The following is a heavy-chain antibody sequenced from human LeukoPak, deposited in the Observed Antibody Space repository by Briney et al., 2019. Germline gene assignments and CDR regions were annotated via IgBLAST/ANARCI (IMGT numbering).Heavy chain of an antibody. CDR1: GFILSNHA. CDR3: TKKVMVKRYIDY. Sequence: GGSLRLSCAASGFILSNHAMSWVRQAPGKGLQWIAVSSGSGRTIEYEDSVKGRFTISRDNSKNTLSLQMNSLRVEDTAIYYCTKKVMVKRYIDYWGQGTVVTVSS. J-gene: IGHJ4*02. CDR2: SSGSGRTI. V-gene: IGHV3-23*01. D-gene: IGHD5-18*01.